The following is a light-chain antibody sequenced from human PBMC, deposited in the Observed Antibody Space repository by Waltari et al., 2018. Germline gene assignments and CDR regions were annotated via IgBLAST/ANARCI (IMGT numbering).Light chain of an antibody. J-gene: IGLJ2*01. CDR1: SSDIGGYNY. CDR2: EVS. V-gene: IGLV2-11*01. CDR3: SSYAGSNTWV. Sequence: QAALTQPRSVSGSPGQSVTISCTGTSSDIGGYNYVSWYLQHPGTAPKLMIYEVSKRPSGVSDRFSGSKSGNTASLTISGLQAEDEADYYCSSYAGSNTWVFGGGTRLTVL.